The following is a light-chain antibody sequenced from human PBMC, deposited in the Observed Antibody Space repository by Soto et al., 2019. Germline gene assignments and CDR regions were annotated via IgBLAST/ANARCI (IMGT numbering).Light chain of an antibody. V-gene: IGLV2-8*01. CDR2: EVN. CDR3: SSSASSNSWV. J-gene: IGLJ3*02. CDR1: SSDVGGYNY. Sequence: QSALTQPPSASGSPGQSVTISCTGTSSDVGGYNYVSWYQQHPGKAPKLMIYEVNKRPSGVPDRFSGSKSGNTASLTVSGLEAEDEADYYCSSSASSNSWVFGVGTKLTVL.